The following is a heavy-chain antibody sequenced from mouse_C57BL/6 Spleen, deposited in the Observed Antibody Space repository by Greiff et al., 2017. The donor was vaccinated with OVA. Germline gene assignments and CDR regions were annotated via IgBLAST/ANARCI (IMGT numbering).Heavy chain of an antibody. V-gene: IGHV1-80*01. CDR1: GYAFSSYW. CDR2: IYPGDGDT. D-gene: IGHD2-5*01. CDR3: ARRIHSNYFDY. J-gene: IGHJ2*01. Sequence: QVQLQQSGAELVKPGASVKISCKASGYAFSSYWMNWVKQRPGKGLEWIGQIYPGDGDTNYNGKFKGKATLTADKSSSTAYMQLSSLTSEDSAVYFCARRIHSNYFDYWGQGTTLTVSS.